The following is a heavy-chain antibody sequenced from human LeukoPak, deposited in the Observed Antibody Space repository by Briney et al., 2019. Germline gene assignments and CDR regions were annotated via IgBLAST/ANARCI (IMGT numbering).Heavy chain of an antibody. J-gene: IGHJ6*02. CDR2: IYGGGTT. V-gene: IGHV3-53*01. Sequence: TGGSLRLSCAASGFSVSNNYMSWVRQAPGKGLESVSIIYGGGTTYYADSVRGRFTISRDNSKNALHLHINSLRADDTAVYYCARRGSNRGDCSSTDCFGYGLDVWGRGTTVTVSS. D-gene: IGHD2-2*01. CDR3: ARRGSNRGDCSSTDCFGYGLDV. CDR1: GFSVSNNY.